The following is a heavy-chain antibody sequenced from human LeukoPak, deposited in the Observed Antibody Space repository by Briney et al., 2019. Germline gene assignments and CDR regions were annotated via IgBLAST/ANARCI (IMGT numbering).Heavy chain of an antibody. CDR2: ISSSSSYI. CDR1: GFTFSSYS. J-gene: IGHJ4*02. Sequence: PGGSLRLSCGASGFTFSSYSMNWVRQAPGKGLEWVSSISSSSSYIYYADSVKGRFTISRDNAKNSLYLQMNSLRAEDTALYYCASGGIVVVPAVVDWGQGTLVTVPS. CDR3: ASGGIVVVPAVVD. V-gene: IGHV3-21*01. D-gene: IGHD2-2*01.